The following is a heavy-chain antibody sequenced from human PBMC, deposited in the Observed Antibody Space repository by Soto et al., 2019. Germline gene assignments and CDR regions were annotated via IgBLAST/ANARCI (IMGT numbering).Heavy chain of an antibody. CDR2: IYYSGST. V-gene: IGHV4-59*01. D-gene: IGHD5-12*01. J-gene: IGHJ6*02. CDR3: AREGYGGGYYYYYGMDV. CDR1: GGAISSNY. Sequence: PSENLSLTCTVSGGAISSNYWSWFRQPPGKGLEWMGNIYYSGSTNYNPSLKSRVTISVDTSKNQFSLKLSSVTAADTAVYYCAREGYGGGYYYYYGMDVWGQGTTVTVSS.